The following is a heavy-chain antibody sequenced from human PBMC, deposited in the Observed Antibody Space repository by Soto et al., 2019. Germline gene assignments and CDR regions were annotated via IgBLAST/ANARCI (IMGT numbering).Heavy chain of an antibody. J-gene: IGHJ3*02. V-gene: IGHV1-69*13. CDR2: IIPIFGTA. CDR1: GGTFSSYA. Sequence: GASVKVSCKASGGTFSSYAISWERQAPGHGLEWMGGIIPIFGTANYAQKFQGRVTITADESTSTAYMELSSLRSEDTAVYYCARDPTSDGSGSDAFDSWGQGTMVPVSS. CDR3: ARDPTSDGSGSDAFDS. D-gene: IGHD3-10*01.